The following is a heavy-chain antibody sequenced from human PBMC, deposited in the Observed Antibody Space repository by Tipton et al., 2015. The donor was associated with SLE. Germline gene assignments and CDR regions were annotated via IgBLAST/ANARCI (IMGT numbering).Heavy chain of an antibody. J-gene: IGHJ4*02. CDR3: ARIRPNNYGDYGPFDY. D-gene: IGHD4-17*01. V-gene: IGHV4-38-2*02. Sequence: LSLTCTVSSYSISSGYYWGWIRQPPGKGLEWIGSIYHSGSIYYSGNTYYNPSLESRVTISADTFKNQFSLKVTSVTAADTAVYFCARIRPNNYGDYGPFDYWGQGILVTVSS. CDR2: IYYSGNT. CDR1: SYSISSGYY.